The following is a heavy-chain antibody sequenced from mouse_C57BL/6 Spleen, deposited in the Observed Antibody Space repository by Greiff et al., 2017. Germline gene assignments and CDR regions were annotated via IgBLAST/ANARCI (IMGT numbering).Heavy chain of an antibody. CDR3: ARNYGSSYECFAY. CDR2: IYPRSGNT. Sequence: VQLQQSGAELARPGASVKLSCKASGYTFTSYGLSWVKQRTGQGLEWIGEIYPRSGNTYYNEKFKGKATLTADKSSSTAYMELRSLTSEDSAVYFCARNYGSSYECFAYWGQGTLVTVSA. J-gene: IGHJ3*01. D-gene: IGHD1-1*01. CDR1: GYTFTSYG. V-gene: IGHV1-81*01.